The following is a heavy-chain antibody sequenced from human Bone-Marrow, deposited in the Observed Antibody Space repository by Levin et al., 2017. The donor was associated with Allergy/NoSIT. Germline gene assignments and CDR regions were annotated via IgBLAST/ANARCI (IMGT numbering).Heavy chain of an antibody. CDR3: AIEGGPGTSDY. V-gene: IGHV4-34*01. CDR2: INHSGST. J-gene: IGHJ4*02. CDR1: GGSFSGYY. Sequence: PSETLSLTCAVYGGSFSGYYWSWIRQPPGKGLEWIGEINHSGSTNYNPSLKSRVTISVDTSKNQFSLKLSSVTAADTAVYYCAIEGGPGTSDYWGQGTLVTVSS.